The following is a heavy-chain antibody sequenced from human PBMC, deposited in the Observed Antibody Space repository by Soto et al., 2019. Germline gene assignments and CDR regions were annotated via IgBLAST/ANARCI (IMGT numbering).Heavy chain of an antibody. V-gene: IGHV4-4*07. Sequence: PSETLSLTCSVSGGSISGYYWSWIRQPAGRGLEWIGRFYSSVSSNYNPSLKSRVTMSVDTSKNQFSLRVSSVTAADTAVYYCARDSSGYYMFDLWGQGTLVTVS. D-gene: IGHD3-22*01. CDR1: GGSISGYY. CDR3: ARDSSGYYMFDL. CDR2: FYSSVSS. J-gene: IGHJ5*02.